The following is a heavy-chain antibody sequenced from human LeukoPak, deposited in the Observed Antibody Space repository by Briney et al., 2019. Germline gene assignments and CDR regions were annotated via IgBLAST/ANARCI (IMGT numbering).Heavy chain of an antibody. CDR1: GYTFTSYG. D-gene: IGHD2-2*01. CDR2: ISAYNGNT. J-gene: IGHJ4*02. Sequence: ASVKVSCKASGYTFTSYGISWVRQAPGQGLEWMGWISAYNGNTNYAQKLQGRVTMTTDTSTSTAYMELRSLRSDDTAVYYCARAPRCSSTSCLYEETSSPVDYWGQGTLVTVSS. CDR3: ARAPRCSSTSCLYEETSSPVDY. V-gene: IGHV1-18*01.